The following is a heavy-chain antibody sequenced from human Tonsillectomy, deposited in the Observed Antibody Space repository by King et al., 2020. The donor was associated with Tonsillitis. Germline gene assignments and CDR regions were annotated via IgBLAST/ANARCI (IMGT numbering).Heavy chain of an antibody. CDR1: GFTFSYYG. CDR3: AKVGGSSGWYGNH. J-gene: IGHJ2*01. V-gene: IGHV3-30*18. Sequence: VQLVESGGGVVQPGRSLRLSCAASGFTFSYYGMHWVRQAPGKGLEWVAVISYDGSNKYYADSVKGRFTISRDNSKNTLYLQMNSLRAEDTAVYYCAKVGGSSGWYGNHWGRGTLVTVSS. CDR2: ISYDGSNK. D-gene: IGHD6-13*01.